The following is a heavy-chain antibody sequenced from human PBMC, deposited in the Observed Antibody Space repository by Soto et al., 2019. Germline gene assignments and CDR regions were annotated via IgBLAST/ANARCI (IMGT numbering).Heavy chain of an antibody. CDR3: ASDRYSSGLHYY. CDR2: ISSSSSTI. CDR1: GITLSTYN. V-gene: IGHV3-48*02. Sequence: PGGTLRLSCVASGITLSTYNMNWVRQAPGKGLEWVSHISSSSSTIHYADSVKGRFTISRDNAKNSLYLQMNSLRDEDTAVYYCASDRYSSGLHYYCGQGTLVTVSS. D-gene: IGHD6-19*01. J-gene: IGHJ4*02.